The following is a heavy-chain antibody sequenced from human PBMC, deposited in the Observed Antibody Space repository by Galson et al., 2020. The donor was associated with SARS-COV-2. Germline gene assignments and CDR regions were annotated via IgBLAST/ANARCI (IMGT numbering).Heavy chain of an antibody. CDR3: ARGGNIVAKPLDN. J-gene: IGHJ4*02. Sequence: ASVKVSCKASGYTFIAFYIHWVRQAPGQGLEWLGWINPGSGGAYYALDFQGRVTMTRDTSITTAYMELTRLNFDDTAVYFCARGGNIVAKPLDNGGQGTLVTVSS. D-gene: IGHD5-12*01. CDR2: INPGSGGA. CDR1: GYTFIAFY. V-gene: IGHV1-2*02.